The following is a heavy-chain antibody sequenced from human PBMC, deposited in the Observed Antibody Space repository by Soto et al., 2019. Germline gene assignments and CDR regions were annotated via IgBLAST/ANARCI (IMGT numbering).Heavy chain of an antibody. CDR3: ARGDCSGGSCSKDTEYYYGMDV. J-gene: IGHJ6*02. D-gene: IGHD2-15*01. CDR2: INPNSGGT. CDR1: GYTFTGYY. Sequence: GASVKVSCKASGYTFTGYYMHWGRQAPGQGLERMGWINPNSGGTNYAQKFQGWVTMTRDTSISTAYMELSRLRSDDTAVYYCARGDCSGGSCSKDTEYYYGMDVWGQGTTVTVSS. V-gene: IGHV1-2*04.